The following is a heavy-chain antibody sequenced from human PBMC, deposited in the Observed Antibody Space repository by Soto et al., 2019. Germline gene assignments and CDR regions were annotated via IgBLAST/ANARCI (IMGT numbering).Heavy chain of an antibody. CDR3: ARGKRYCSSTSCYTTDYYYYGMDV. Sequence: ASVKVSCKASGYTFTSYGISWVRQAPGQGLEWMGWISAYNGNTNYAQKLQGRVTMTTDTSTSTAYMELRSLRSDDTAVYYCARGKRYCSSTSCYTTDYYYYGMDVWGQGTTVTVSS. CDR1: GYTFTSYG. D-gene: IGHD2-2*02. CDR2: ISAYNGNT. V-gene: IGHV1-18*04. J-gene: IGHJ6*02.